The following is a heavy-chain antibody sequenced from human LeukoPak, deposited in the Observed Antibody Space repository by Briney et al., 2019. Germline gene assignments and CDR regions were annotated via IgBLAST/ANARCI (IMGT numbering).Heavy chain of an antibody. CDR1: GFTFSSFE. Sequence: GGSLRLSCAASGFTFSSFEMNWVRQAPGKGLEWVSYISSSGSTIYYADSVKGRFTISRDHAKNSLYLQMNSLRAEDTAVYYCARANFDAFDIWGQGTMVTVSS. V-gene: IGHV3-48*03. J-gene: IGHJ3*02. CDR3: ARANFDAFDI. CDR2: ISSSGSTI.